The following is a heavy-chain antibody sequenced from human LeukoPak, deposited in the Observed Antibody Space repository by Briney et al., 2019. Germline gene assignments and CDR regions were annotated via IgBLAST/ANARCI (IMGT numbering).Heavy chain of an antibody. V-gene: IGHV4-34*01. D-gene: IGHD5-12*01. CDR1: GGSFSGYY. Sequence: SETLSLTCAVYGGSFSGYYWSWIRQPPGKGLEWIGEINHSGSTNYNPSLKSRVTISVDTSKNQFSLKLSSVTAADTAVYYCARPGYSGYDWAYWGQGTLVTVSS. J-gene: IGHJ4*02. CDR2: INHSGST. CDR3: ARPGYSGYDWAY.